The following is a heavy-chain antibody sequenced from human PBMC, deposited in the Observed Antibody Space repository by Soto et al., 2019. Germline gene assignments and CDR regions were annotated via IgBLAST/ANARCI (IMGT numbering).Heavy chain of an antibody. CDR1: GFTFSDFG. CDR2: ISGDGSDK. Sequence: QVQLVESGGGVVQPERSLRLSCATSGFTFSDFGMHWVRQAPGKGLEWVATISGDGSDKYYAGSVRGRFTISRDNSKNPPYLQMNRLRTDGTAVFYCVRGTAVARQHFANWGQGTLVSVSS. J-gene: IGHJ4*02. CDR3: VRGTAVARQHFAN. D-gene: IGHD6-19*01. V-gene: IGHV3-30*05.